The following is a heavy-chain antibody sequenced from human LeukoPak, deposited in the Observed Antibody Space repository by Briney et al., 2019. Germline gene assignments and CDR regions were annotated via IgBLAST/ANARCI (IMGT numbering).Heavy chain of an antibody. J-gene: IGHJ5*02. D-gene: IGHD1-1*01. CDR3: AREPVGVQPERRGWFDP. V-gene: IGHV1-69*06. Sequence: GASVKVSCKASGGTFSSYAISWVRQAPGRGLEWMGGINPIFGTANYAQKFQGRVTITADKSTSTAYMELSSLRSEDTAVYYCAREPVGVQPERRGWFDPWGQGTMVTVSS. CDR1: GGTFSSYA. CDR2: INPIFGTA.